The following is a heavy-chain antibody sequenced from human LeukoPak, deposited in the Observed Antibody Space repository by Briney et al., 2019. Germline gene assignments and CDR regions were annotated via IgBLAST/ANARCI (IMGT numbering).Heavy chain of an antibody. CDR2: IWYDGSNK. D-gene: IGHD2-2*01. CDR3: ARGHRQVVVVPAAPYGMDV. J-gene: IGHJ6*02. Sequence: GGSLRLSCAASGFTFSSYGMHWVRQAPGKGLEWVAVIWYDGSNKYYADSVKGQFTISRDNSKNTLYLQMNSLRAEDTAVYYCARGHRQVVVVPAAPYGMDVWGQGTTVTVSS. V-gene: IGHV3-33*01. CDR1: GFTFSSYG.